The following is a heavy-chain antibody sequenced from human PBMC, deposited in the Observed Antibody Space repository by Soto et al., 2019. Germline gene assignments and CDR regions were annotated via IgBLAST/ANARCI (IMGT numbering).Heavy chain of an antibody. V-gene: IGHV3-30-3*01. D-gene: IGHD6-19*01. Sequence: PGGSLRLSCAASGFTFSSYAMHWVRHAPGKGLEWVAVISYDGSNKYYADSVKGRFTISRDNSKNTLYLQMNSLRAEDTAVYYCARDPPYSSGWYDYFDYWGQGTLVTVSS. CDR3: ARDPPYSSGWYDYFDY. CDR1: GFTFSSYA. J-gene: IGHJ4*02. CDR2: ISYDGSNK.